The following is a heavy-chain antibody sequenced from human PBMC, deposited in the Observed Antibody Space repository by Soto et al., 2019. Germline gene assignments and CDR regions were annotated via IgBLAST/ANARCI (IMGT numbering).Heavy chain of an antibody. D-gene: IGHD2-15*01. Sequence: DVQLLESGGGLVQPEGSLRLSCAASGFTFSSYAMGWVRQGTGKGLEWVAVVCIVGSTHYADSVRGRFTISRDNSKNTLSLQMNSLTAEDTAVYFCAKRRGAGGHFDYWGQGALVTVSS. V-gene: IGHV3-23*01. CDR3: AKRRGAGGHFDY. CDR1: GFTFSSYA. J-gene: IGHJ4*02. CDR2: VCIVGST.